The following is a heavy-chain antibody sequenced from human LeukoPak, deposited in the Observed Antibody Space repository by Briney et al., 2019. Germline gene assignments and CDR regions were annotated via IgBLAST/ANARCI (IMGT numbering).Heavy chain of an antibody. CDR2: IDPSDSYT. CDR3: ARVNWGKPYFDL. D-gene: IGHD7-27*01. CDR1: GYRFTSYW. J-gene: IGHJ2*01. V-gene: IGHV5-10-1*01. Sequence: GESLRISCKGSGYRFTSYWISWVRQMPGKGLEWMGRIDPSDSYTNYSPSFQGHLTISADKSISTAYLQWSSLKASDTAMYYCARVNWGKPYFDLWGRGTLVTVSS.